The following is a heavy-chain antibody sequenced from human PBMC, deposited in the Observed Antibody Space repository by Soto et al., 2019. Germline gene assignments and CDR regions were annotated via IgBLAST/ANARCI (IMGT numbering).Heavy chain of an antibody. CDR3: ARGGPMVRGVIIPLDY. CDR2: INPNSGGT. J-gene: IGHJ4*02. V-gene: IGHV1-2*02. Sequence: QVQLVQSGAEVKKPGASVKVSCKASGYTFTGYYMHWVRQAPGQGLEWMGWINPNSGGTNYAQKVQGRVTMTRDTSISTAYMELSRLRSDDTAVYYCARGGPMVRGVIIPLDYWGQGTLVTVSS. CDR1: GYTFTGYY. D-gene: IGHD3-10*01.